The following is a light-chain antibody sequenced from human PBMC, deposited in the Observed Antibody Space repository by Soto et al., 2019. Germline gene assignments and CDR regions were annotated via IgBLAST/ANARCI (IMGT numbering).Light chain of an antibody. CDR2: EVS. V-gene: IGLV2-14*01. Sequence: QSVLTQPASVSGSPEQSITISCTGTSSDVGGYNYVSWYQQHPGKAPKLIIYEVSNRPTGVSNRFSGSKSGHTASLTISGLQSEDEADYFCTSYTSSSTLDVFGTGTKVTVL. CDR1: SSDVGGYNY. J-gene: IGLJ1*01. CDR3: TSYTSSSTLDV.